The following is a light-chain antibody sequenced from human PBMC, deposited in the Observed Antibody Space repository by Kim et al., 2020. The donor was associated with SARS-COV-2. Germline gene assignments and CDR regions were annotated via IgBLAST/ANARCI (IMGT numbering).Light chain of an antibody. V-gene: IGLV3-1*01. Sequence: VSPGQTASITCSGDTLGDKHACWYQQKTGQSPVLVMYEDNRRPSGIPERFSGSNSGNTATLTISGTQAMDEADYYCQAWDKGKWVFGGGTQLAVL. J-gene: IGLJ3*02. CDR3: QAWDKGKWV. CDR2: EDN. CDR1: TLGDKH.